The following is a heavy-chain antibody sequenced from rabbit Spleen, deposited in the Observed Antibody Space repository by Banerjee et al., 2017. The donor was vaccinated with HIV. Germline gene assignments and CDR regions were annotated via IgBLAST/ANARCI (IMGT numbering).Heavy chain of an antibody. J-gene: IGHJ4*01. Sequence: QEQLVESGGGLVQPGGSLKLSCKASGFDFSRYYMCWVRQAPGKGPEWIAYIDPVFGSTYYATWVNGRFTISSHNAQNTLYLQLNSLTAADTATYFCVRDTWHFNLWGQGTLVTVS. D-gene: IGHD3-1*01. V-gene: IGHV1S47*01. CDR2: IDPVFGST. CDR3: VRDTWHFNL. CDR1: GFDFSRYY.